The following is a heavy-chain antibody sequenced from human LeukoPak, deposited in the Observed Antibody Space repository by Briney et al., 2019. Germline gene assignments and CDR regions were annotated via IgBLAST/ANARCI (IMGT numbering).Heavy chain of an antibody. CDR2: IIPIFGIA. D-gene: IGHD3-22*01. CDR1: GGTFSSYA. CDR3: ARGGDYYDSSGYYPPFDY. J-gene: IGHJ4*02. V-gene: IGHV1-69*04. Sequence: ASVKVSCKASGGTFSSYAISWVRQAPGQGLEWMGRIIPIFGIANYAQKLQGRVTITADKSTSTAYMELSSLRSEDTAVYYCARGGDYYDSSGYYPPFDYWGQGTLVTVSS.